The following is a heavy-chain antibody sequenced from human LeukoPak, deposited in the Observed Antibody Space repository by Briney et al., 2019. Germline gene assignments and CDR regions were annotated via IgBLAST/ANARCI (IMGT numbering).Heavy chain of an antibody. D-gene: IGHD3-22*01. CDR1: GYTFTGYY. J-gene: IGHJ3*02. Sequence: ASVKVSCKASGYTFTGYYMHWVRQAPGQGLERMGWINPNSGGTNYAQKFQGRVTMTRDTSISTAYMELSRLRSDDTAVYYCARDYRDYYYDSSGYYSDAFDIWGQGTMVTVSS. CDR3: ARDYRDYYYDSSGYYSDAFDI. V-gene: IGHV1-2*02. CDR2: INPNSGGT.